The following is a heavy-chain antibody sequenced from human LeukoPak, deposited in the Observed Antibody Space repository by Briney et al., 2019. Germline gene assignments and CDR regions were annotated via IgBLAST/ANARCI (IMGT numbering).Heavy chain of an antibody. J-gene: IGHJ4*02. CDR2: IKQDGSEK. V-gene: IGHV3-7*01. Sequence: GGSLRLSCAASGFTFSTYLVSCVRQAPGKGLEWVANIKQDGSEKYYVDSVKGRFTISRDNAKNSLYLQMNSLRAEGTAMYYCARDSAGNDYWGQGTLVTVSS. D-gene: IGHD6-13*01. CDR1: GFTFSTYL. CDR3: ARDSAGNDY.